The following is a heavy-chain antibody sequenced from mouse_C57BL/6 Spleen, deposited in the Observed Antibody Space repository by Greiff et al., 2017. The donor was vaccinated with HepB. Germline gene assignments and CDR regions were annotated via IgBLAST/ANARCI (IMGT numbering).Heavy chain of an antibody. CDR3: ARSPYYYGSSYGAMDY. CDR1: GFSLTSYG. D-gene: IGHD1-1*01. V-gene: IGHV2-6*01. CDR2: IWGVGST. Sequence: VKLMESGPGLVAPSQSLSITCTVSGFSLTSYGVDWVRQSPGKGLEWLGVIWGVGSTNYNSALKSRLSISKDNSKSQVFLKMNSLQTDDTAMYYCARSPYYYGSSYGAMDYWGQGTSVTVSS. J-gene: IGHJ4*01.